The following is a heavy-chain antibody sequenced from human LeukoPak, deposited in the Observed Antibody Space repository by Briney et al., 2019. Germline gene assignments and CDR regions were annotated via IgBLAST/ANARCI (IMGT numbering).Heavy chain of an antibody. CDR1: GFTFSSYS. CDR2: ISSSSSTI. J-gene: IGHJ6*03. V-gene: IGHV3-48*02. Sequence: GGSLRLSCAASGFTFSSYSINWVRQAPGKGLEWVSYISSSSSTIYYADSVKGRFTISRDNAKNSLYLQMNSLRDEDTAVYYCARDPNYSSSWYVSYYYYYMDVWGKGTTVTVSS. D-gene: IGHD6-13*01. CDR3: ARDPNYSSSWYVSYYYYYMDV.